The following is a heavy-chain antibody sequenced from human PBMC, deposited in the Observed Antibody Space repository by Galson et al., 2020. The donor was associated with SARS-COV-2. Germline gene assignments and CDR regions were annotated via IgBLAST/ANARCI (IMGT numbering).Heavy chain of an antibody. J-gene: IGHJ4*02. CDR1: GFTFSSYG. CDR2: IWYDGSNK. D-gene: IGHD6-19*01. V-gene: IGHV3-33*01. Sequence: GGSLRLSCAASGFTFSSYGMHWVRQAPGKGLEWVAVIWYDGSNKYYADSVKGRFTISRDKSKNTLYLQMNSLRAEDTAVYYCARDLAVDGGGDYWGQGTLVTVSS. CDR3: ARDLAVDGGGDY.